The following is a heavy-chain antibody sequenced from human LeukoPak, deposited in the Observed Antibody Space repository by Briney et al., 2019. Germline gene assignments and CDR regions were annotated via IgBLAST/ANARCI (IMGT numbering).Heavy chain of an antibody. CDR3: ARAGLTAWNWFDP. D-gene: IGHD2-21*02. CDR2: IYHSGSA. J-gene: IGHJ5*02. V-gene: IGHV4-30-2*01. Sequence: SETLSLTCAVSGGSIKNGGYSWSWIRQPPGKGLEWIGYIYHSGSAYYNPSLKSRVTISVDTSKNQFSLNLSSVTAADTAVYYCARAGLTAWNWFDPWGQGTLVTVSS. CDR1: GGSIKNGGYS.